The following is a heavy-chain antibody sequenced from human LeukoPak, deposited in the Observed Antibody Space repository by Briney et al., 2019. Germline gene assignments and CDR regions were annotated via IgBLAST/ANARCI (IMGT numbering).Heavy chain of an antibody. D-gene: IGHD3-10*01. Sequence: PSQTLSLTCTVSGGSISSGGYYWSWIRQHPGKGLEWIGYIYYSGSTYYNPSLKSRVTKSVDTSKNQFSLKLSSVTAADTAVYYCANYGSGSYRFDPWGQGTLVTVSS. CDR1: GGSISSGGYY. CDR3: ANYGSGSYRFDP. V-gene: IGHV4-31*03. J-gene: IGHJ5*02. CDR2: IYYSGST.